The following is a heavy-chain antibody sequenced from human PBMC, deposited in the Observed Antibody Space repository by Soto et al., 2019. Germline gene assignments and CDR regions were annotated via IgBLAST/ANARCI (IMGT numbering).Heavy chain of an antibody. J-gene: IGHJ6*02. V-gene: IGHV4-59*12. Sequence: SETLSLTCAVSGGSINTYYWSWVRQPPGKGLEWIGNIHHSGSTNYNPSLNSRVTISIDTSKDHFSLKLSSMTAADTAVYYCARDLGLAVVASAIKYYGLDVWGQGTTVTVSS. D-gene: IGHD2-2*02. CDR2: IHHSGST. CDR1: GGSINTYY. CDR3: ARDLGLAVVASAIKYYGLDV.